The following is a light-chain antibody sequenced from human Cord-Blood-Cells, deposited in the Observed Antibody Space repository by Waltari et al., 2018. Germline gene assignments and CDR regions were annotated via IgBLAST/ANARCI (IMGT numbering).Light chain of an antibody. J-gene: IGKJ1*01. Sequence: EIVMTQSPDSLGVSLGERATIKCNYSQRVLYSSNNKNYLAWYQQKPGQPPKLLIYWASTRESGVPDRFIGSGSGTDFTLTISSLQAEDVAVYYCQQYYSTPRTFGQGTKVEIK. CDR2: WAS. V-gene: IGKV4-1*01. CDR3: QQYYSTPRT. CDR1: QRVLYSSNNKNY.